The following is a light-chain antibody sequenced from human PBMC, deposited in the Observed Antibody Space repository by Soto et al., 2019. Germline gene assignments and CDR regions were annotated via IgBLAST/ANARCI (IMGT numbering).Light chain of an antibody. Sequence: QSLLTQPPSVSLAPGQRVTISCTGSSSNIGAGYDVHWYLQVPGTAPKLLVYTHNNRPSGVPDRFSGSTSGTSASLAITGLQSEDEADYYCQSYDSRLSAYVFGTGTKVTVL. J-gene: IGLJ1*01. V-gene: IGLV1-40*01. CDR3: QSYDSRLSAYV. CDR1: SSNIGAGYD. CDR2: THN.